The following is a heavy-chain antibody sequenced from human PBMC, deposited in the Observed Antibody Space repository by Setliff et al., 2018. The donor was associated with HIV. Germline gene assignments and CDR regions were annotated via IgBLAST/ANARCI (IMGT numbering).Heavy chain of an antibody. CDR2: IYPGDSDT. J-gene: IGHJ3*02. Sequence: GESLKLSWKGSGYSFTSYWIGWVRQMPVKGLEWMGIIYPGDSDTRYSPSFQGHVTISADKSISTAYLQWSSLKASDTAMYYCARPYDYVWGSYRYWDACDIWGQGTMVTVSS. V-gene: IGHV5-51*01. CDR3: ARPYDYVWGSYRYWDACDI. D-gene: IGHD3-16*02. CDR1: GYSFTSYW.